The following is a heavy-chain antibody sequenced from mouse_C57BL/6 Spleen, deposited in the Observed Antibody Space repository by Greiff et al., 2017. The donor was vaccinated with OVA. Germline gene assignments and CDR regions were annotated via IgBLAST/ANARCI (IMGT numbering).Heavy chain of an antibody. CDR1: GYSFTGYY. CDR2: INPSTGGT. CDR3: AKYGSSYVDAMDY. Sequence: VQLQQSGPELVKPGASVKISCKASGYSFTGYYMNWVKQSPEKSLEWIGEINPSTGGTTYNQKFKAKATLTVDKSSSTAYMQLKSLTSEDSAVYYCAKYGSSYVDAMDYWGQGTSVTVSS. V-gene: IGHV1-42*01. D-gene: IGHD1-1*01. J-gene: IGHJ4*01.